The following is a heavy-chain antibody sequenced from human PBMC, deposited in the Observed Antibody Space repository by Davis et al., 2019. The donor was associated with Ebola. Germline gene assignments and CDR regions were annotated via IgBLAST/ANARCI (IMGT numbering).Heavy chain of an antibody. CDR3: ARARGELDAFDI. CDR1: GFTFDDYA. CDR2: ISYDGSNK. J-gene: IGHJ3*02. D-gene: IGHD3-10*01. Sequence: GESLKISCAASGFTFDDYAMHWVRQAPGKGLEWVAVISYDGSNKYYADSVKGRFTISRDNSKNTLYLQMNSLRAEDTAVYYCARARGELDAFDIWGQGTMVTVSS. V-gene: IGHV3-30-3*01.